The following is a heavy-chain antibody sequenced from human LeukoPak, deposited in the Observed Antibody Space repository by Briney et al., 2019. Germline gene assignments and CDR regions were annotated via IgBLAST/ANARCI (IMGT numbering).Heavy chain of an antibody. Sequence: ASVKVSCKASGYTFTGYYMHWVRQAPGQGLEWMGWTNPNSGGTNYAQKFQGRVTMTRDTSISTAYMELSRLRSDDTAVYYCARGPTTVVTLYNWFDPWGQGTLVTVSS. V-gene: IGHV1-2*02. D-gene: IGHD4-23*01. J-gene: IGHJ5*02. CDR2: TNPNSGGT. CDR3: ARGPTTVVTLYNWFDP. CDR1: GYTFTGYY.